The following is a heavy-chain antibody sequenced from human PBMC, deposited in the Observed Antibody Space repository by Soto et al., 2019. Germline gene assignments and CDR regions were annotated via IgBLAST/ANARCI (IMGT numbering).Heavy chain of an antibody. Sequence: PGGSLRLSCAASGFTVSSNYMSWVRQAPGKGLEYVSVIYSGGGTYYADSVKGRFTISRDNSKNTLYLQMNSLGAEDTAVYYCARDSRVRMRGIMRGIVGMDVWGQGTAVTVSS. CDR2: IYSGGGT. CDR3: ARDSRVRMRGIMRGIVGMDV. D-gene: IGHD3-10*01. V-gene: IGHV3-66*01. CDR1: GFTVSSNY. J-gene: IGHJ6*02.